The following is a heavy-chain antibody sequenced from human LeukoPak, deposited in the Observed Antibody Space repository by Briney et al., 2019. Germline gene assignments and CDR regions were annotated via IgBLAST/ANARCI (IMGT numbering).Heavy chain of an antibody. D-gene: IGHD3-22*01. J-gene: IGHJ6*02. CDR3: ARVGGYYDSSGYYSDYYYYGMDV. Sequence: NPSETLSLTCTVSGGSISSGGYYWSWIRQHPGKGLEWIGYIYYSGSTYYNPSLKSRVTISVDTSKNQFSLKLSSVTAADTAVYYCARVGGYYDSSGYYSDYYYYGMDVWGQGTTVTVSS. CDR2: IYYSGST. V-gene: IGHV4-31*03. CDR1: GGSISSGGYY.